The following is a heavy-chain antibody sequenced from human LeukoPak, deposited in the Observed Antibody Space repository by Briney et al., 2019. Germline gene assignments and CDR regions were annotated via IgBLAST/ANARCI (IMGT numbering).Heavy chain of an antibody. J-gene: IGHJ4*02. D-gene: IGHD2-2*01. Sequence: GGSLRLSCAASGFTFSSYSMNWVRQAPGKGLEWVSYISSSSSTIYYADSVKGRFTISRDNAKNSLYLQMNSLRAEDTAVYYWARSQGYCSSTSCPGEYFDYWGQGTLVTVSS. CDR1: GFTFSSYS. CDR2: ISSSSSTI. V-gene: IGHV3-48*01. CDR3: ARSQGYCSSTSCPGEYFDY.